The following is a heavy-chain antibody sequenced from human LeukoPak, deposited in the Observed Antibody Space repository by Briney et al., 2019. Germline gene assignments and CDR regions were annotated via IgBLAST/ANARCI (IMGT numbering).Heavy chain of an antibody. J-gene: IGHJ6*02. D-gene: IGHD2-8*01. CDR1: GGTFSSYA. CDR3: ARGPDIVLMVYATYYYYGMDV. V-gene: IGHV1-69*13. Sequence: ASVKVSCKASGGTFSSYAISWVRQAPGQGLEWMGGIIPIFGTANYARKFQGRVTITADESTSTAYMELSSLRSEDTAVYYCARGPDIVLMVYATYYYYGMDVWGQGTTVTVSS. CDR2: IIPIFGTA.